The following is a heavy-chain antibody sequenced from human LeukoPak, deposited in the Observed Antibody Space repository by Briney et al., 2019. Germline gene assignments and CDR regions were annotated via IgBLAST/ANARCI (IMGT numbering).Heavy chain of an antibody. V-gene: IGHV3-48*04. CDR3: ARDQGSGWDFDY. CDR1: GFTLSRYS. Sequence: GGSQSLSCAASGFTLSRYSMNWVRDAPGKGLEWVSYISSSSITIYYTDSVKARFTIPRHNAKHTLYPKMNSLRAEDTAVYYCARDQGSGWDFDYWGQGTLVTVSS. D-gene: IGHD6-19*01. J-gene: IGHJ4*02. CDR2: ISSSSITI.